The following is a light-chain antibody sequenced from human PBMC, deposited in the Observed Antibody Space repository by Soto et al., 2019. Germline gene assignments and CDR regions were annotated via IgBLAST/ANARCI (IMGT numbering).Light chain of an antibody. Sequence: DIVLTQSPGTLSLSPGERATLSCRASQSVSNSYLACYQQKPGQAPRLLIYGASSRAAGSPDRFSGSGSGTDFTLTISRLEPADFAVYYCQQYAKIPRFTFGPGTTVDI. CDR1: QSVSNSY. CDR2: GAS. J-gene: IGKJ3*01. V-gene: IGKV3-20*01. CDR3: QQYAKIPRFT.